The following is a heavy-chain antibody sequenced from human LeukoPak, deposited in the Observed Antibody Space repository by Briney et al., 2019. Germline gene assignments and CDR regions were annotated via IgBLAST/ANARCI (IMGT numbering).Heavy chain of an antibody. Sequence: GGSLRPSCAASGFTFSNAWMSWVRQAPGKGLEWVGRIKSKTDGGTTDCAAPVKGRFTISRDDSKNTLYLQMNSLKTEDTAVYYCTTDLWLGISYIWGQGTMVTISS. V-gene: IGHV3-15*01. CDR1: GFTFSNAW. D-gene: IGHD3-10*01. J-gene: IGHJ3*02. CDR3: TTDLWLGISYI. CDR2: IKSKTDGGTT.